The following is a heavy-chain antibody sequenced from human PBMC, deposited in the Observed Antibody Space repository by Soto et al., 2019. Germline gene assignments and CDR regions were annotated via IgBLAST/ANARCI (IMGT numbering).Heavy chain of an antibody. D-gene: IGHD1-7*01. CDR1: GGSISNHY. CDR3: ARAGSITGTTFDY. V-gene: IGHV4-59*11. Sequence: PSETLSLTCTVSGGSISNHYWSWIRQPPEKGLERIGYIHYSGSTNYNPSLKSRVTISVDTSKKQFSLKLSSVTAADTAVYYCARAGSITGTTFDYWGQGTLVTVSS. J-gene: IGHJ4*02. CDR2: IHYSGST.